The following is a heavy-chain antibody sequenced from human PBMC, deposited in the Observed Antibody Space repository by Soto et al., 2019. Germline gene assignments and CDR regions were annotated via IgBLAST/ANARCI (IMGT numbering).Heavy chain of an antibody. J-gene: IGHJ6*02. CDR1: GFTFDDYG. V-gene: IGHV3-20*04. CDR3: ARYCSGGSCYSLGSDYYYYGMDV. CDR2: INWNGGSP. D-gene: IGHD2-15*01. Sequence: PGGSLRLSCAASGFTFDDYGMSWVRQAPGKGLEWVAGINWNGGSPGYADSVKGRFTISRDNAKNSLYLQMNSLRAEDTASYYCARYCSGGSCYSLGSDYYYYGMDVWGQGTTVTVSS.